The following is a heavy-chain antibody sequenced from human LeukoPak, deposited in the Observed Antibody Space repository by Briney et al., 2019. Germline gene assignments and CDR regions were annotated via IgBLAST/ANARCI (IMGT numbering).Heavy chain of an antibody. J-gene: IGHJ3*02. D-gene: IGHD2-2*01. V-gene: IGHV4-38-2*02. CDR2: IYHSGST. Sequence: NPSETLSLTCTVSGYSISSGYYWGWIRQPPGKGLEWIGSIYHSGSTYYNPSLKSRVTISVDTSKNQFSLKLSSVTAADTAVYYCAREIPDAFDIWGQGTMVTVSS. CDR1: GYSISSGYY. CDR3: AREIPDAFDI.